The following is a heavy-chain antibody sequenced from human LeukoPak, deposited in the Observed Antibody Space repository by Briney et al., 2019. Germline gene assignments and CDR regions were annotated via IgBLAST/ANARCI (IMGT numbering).Heavy chain of an antibody. V-gene: IGHV3-30-3*01. CDR1: GFTFSIYS. Sequence: GGSLRLSCAASGFTFSIYSMHWVRQAPGKGLEWVAIISKDGNNKYYTDSVKGRFTISRDNSKNTLYLQMNSLKTEETAVYFCAADLSSYCGGGYCFLSYWGQGTLVTVSS. CDR3: AADLSSYCGGGYCFLSY. CDR2: ISKDGNNK. D-gene: IGHD2-15*01. J-gene: IGHJ4*02.